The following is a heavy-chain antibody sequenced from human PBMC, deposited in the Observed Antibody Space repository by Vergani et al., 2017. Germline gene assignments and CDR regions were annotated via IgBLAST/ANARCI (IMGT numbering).Heavy chain of an antibody. Sequence: EVQLLESGGGLVQPGGSLRLTCAASEFTFSNYAMNWVRQAPGKGLEWVSGISGSGVSAYYTDSGKGRFTISRDNSKNMLFLQMNNLRTEDTAIYYCAKQYFVSGNYLFDYWGQGTLVTVSS. CDR2: ISGSGVSA. CDR1: EFTFSNYA. V-gene: IGHV3-23*01. CDR3: AKQYFVSGNYLFDY. J-gene: IGHJ4*02. D-gene: IGHD3-10*01.